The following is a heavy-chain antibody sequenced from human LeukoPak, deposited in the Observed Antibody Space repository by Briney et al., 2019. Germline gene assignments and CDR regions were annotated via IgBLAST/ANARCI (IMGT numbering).Heavy chain of an antibody. CDR3: ARWRRYDFWSGYFFDY. J-gene: IGHJ4*02. D-gene: IGHD3-3*01. V-gene: IGHV4-34*01. Sequence: PSETLSLTCAVYGGSFSSYYWSWIRQPPGKWLEWIGEINHSGSTNYNPSLKSRVTISVDTSKNQFSLKLSSVTAADTAVYYCARWRRYDFWSGYFFDYWGQGTLVTVSS. CDR1: GGSFSSYY. CDR2: INHSGST.